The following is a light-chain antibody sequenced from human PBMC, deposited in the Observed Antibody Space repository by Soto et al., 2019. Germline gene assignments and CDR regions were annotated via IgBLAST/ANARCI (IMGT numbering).Light chain of an antibody. CDR1: QSVRTN. J-gene: IGKJ1*01. CDR2: GAS. V-gene: IGKV3-20*01. Sequence: EIVMTQYPDTLSVSPGETVTLPCRASQSVRTNLAWYQHKPGQAPRLLIYGASTRATDVPDRFSGSGSGADFTLTISRLEPEDFAVYYCQQYGSSPPRTFGQGTKVDIK. CDR3: QQYGSSPPRT.